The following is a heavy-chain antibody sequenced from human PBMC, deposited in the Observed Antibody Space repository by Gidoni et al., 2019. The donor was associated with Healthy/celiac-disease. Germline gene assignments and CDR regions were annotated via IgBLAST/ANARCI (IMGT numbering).Heavy chain of an antibody. CDR1: GFTFSSYA. CDR2: ISYDGSNK. V-gene: IGHV3-30*04. J-gene: IGHJ6*02. CDR3: ASETVGMDV. Sequence: GFTFSSYAMHWVRQAPGKGLEWVAVISYDGSNKYYADSVKGRFTISRDNSKNTLYLQMNSLRTEDTAVYYCASETVGMDVWGQGTTVTVSS.